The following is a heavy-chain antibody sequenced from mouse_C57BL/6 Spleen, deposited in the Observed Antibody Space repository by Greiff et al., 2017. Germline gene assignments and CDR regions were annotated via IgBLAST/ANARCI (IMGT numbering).Heavy chain of an antibody. Sequence: QVQLQQSGAELVKPGASVKLSCKASGYTFTSYWMQWVKQRPGQGLEWIGEIDPSDSYTNYNQKFKGKATLTVDTSSSTAYMQLRSLTSEDYAVYCCTRAPKFHYYFDYWGQGTTLTVSS. CDR2: IDPSDSYT. CDR3: TRAPKFHYYFDY. CDR1: GYTFTSYW. D-gene: IGHD1-3*01. V-gene: IGHV1-50*01. J-gene: IGHJ2*01.